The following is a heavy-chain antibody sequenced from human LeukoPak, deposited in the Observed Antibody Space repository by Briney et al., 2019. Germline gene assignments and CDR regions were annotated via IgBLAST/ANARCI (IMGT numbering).Heavy chain of an antibody. V-gene: IGHV4-34*01. Sequence: SETLSLTCAVYGGSFSGYYWSWIRQPPGKGLEWIGEINHSGSTYYNPSLKSRVTIYVDTSKNQFSLKLSSVTAADTAVYYCARAVLRYFDWLLYDRFFDYWGQGTLVTVSS. J-gene: IGHJ4*02. D-gene: IGHD3-9*01. CDR2: INHSGST. CDR3: ARAVLRYFDWLLYDRFFDY. CDR1: GGSFSGYY.